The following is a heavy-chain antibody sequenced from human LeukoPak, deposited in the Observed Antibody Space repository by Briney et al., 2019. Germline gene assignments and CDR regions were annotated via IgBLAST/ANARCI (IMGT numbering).Heavy chain of an antibody. CDR2: MNPKSGNT. V-gene: IGHV1-8*03. D-gene: IGHD5-18*01. CDR3: ARVTHTELSTWFDP. Sequence: ASVKVSCKASGYTFTSCDINWVRQATGQGLEWMGWMNPKSGNTGYAQKFQGRVTITRNTSISTAYMEVSSLRYEDTAVYYCARVTHTELSTWFDPWGQGTLVTVSS. CDR1: GYTFTSCD. J-gene: IGHJ5*02.